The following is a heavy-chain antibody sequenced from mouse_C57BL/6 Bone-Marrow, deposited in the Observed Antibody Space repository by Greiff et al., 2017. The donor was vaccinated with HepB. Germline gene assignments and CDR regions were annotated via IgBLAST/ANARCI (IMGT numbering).Heavy chain of an antibody. Sequence: EVKLVESGGGLVQPGGSLSLSCAASGFTFTDYYMSWVRQPPGKALEWLGFIRNKANGYTTEYSASVKGRFTISRDNSQSILYLQMNALRAEDSATYDCARWVYEGSLAYWGQGTLVTVSA. CDR1: GFTFTDYY. CDR3: ARWVYEGSLAY. CDR2: IRNKANGYTT. V-gene: IGHV7-3*01. J-gene: IGHJ3*01. D-gene: IGHD2-3*01.